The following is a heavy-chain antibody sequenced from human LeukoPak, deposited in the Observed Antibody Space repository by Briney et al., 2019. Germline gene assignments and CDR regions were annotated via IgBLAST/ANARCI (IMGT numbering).Heavy chain of an antibody. CDR3: ARQSRGTTARLFDY. V-gene: IGHV4-59*08. CDR1: GDSISSYY. Sequence: TSETLSLTCTVSGDSISSYYWSWIRQPPGKGLEWIGYISYSGSTNYNPSLESRVTTSGDTSKNQFSLKLSSVTAADTAFYYCARQSRGTTARLFDYWGQGTLVTVSS. CDR2: ISYSGST. J-gene: IGHJ4*02. D-gene: IGHD1-1*01.